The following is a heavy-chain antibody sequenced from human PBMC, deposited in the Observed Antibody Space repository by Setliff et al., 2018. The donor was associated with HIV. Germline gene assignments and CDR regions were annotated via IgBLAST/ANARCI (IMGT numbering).Heavy chain of an antibody. CDR3: ASRIYYYDESRVLREEGFVP. D-gene: IGHD3-22*01. CDR2: IYLGETT. J-gene: IGHJ5*02. Sequence: PSETLSLTCTVSSGYMSGYFWTWVRQTPGGGLEWIGNIYLGETTNYNPSLKSRATMSLDTSKRQFSLHLTSVTAADTAMYYCASRIYYYDESRVLREEGFVPWGQGTLVTVSS. V-gene: IGHV4-59*08. CDR1: SGYMSGYF.